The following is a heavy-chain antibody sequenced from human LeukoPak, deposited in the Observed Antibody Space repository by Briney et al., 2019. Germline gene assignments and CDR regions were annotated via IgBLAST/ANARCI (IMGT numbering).Heavy chain of an antibody. D-gene: IGHD6-19*01. J-gene: IGHJ5*02. CDR2: IWHDGGEK. CDR3: ARGWALAGNPNWFDP. V-gene: IGHV3-33*01. CDR1: GFTFRNYA. Sequence: GGSLTLSCAASGFTFRNYAMHWVRQAPGKGLEWVAVIWHDGGEKHYEDSVKGRFTISRDNSKNTLYLQMNSLRAEDTALYYCARGWALAGNPNWFDPWGQGTLVTVSS.